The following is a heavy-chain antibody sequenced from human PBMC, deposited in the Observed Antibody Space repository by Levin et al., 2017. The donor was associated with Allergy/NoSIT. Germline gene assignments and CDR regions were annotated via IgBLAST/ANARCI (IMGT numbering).Heavy chain of an antibody. CDR1: GFTFGDYV. J-gene: IGHJ4*02. V-gene: IGHV3-49*03. CDR3: SSDPQLLYGPRRNSCDY. Sequence: GGSLRLSCTASGFTFGDYVMSWFRQAPGKGLEWVGFIRSKAYGGTTEYAASVKGRFTISRDDSKSIAYLQMNSLKTEDTAVYYCSSDPQLLYGPRRNSCDYWGQGTLVTDSS. CDR2: IRSKAYGGTT. D-gene: IGHD2-2*02.